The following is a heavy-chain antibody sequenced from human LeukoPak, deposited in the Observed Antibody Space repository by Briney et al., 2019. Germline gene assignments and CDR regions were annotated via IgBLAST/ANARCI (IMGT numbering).Heavy chain of an antibody. J-gene: IGHJ4*02. CDR3: ARDRTVGATEKFDY. CDR2: IWYDGSNK. V-gene: IGHV3-33*01. CDR1: GFTFSSYG. D-gene: IGHD1-26*01. Sequence: GRSLRLSCAASGFTFSSYGMHWVRQAPGKGLEWVAVIWYDGSNKYYADSVKGRFTISRDNSKNTLYLQMNSLRAEDTAVYYCARDRTVGATEKFDYWGQGTLVTVSS.